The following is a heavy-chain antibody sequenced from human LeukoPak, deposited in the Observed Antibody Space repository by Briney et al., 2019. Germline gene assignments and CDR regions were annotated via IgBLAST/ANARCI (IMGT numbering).Heavy chain of an antibody. V-gene: IGHV3-64*01. J-gene: IGHJ4*02. CDR3: ARGDWLSQH. D-gene: IGHD2-21*01. CDR2: ISSNGGST. CDR1: GFTFSSYA. Sequence: GGSLRLSCAASGFTFSSYAMHWVRQAPGKGLEYVPAISSNGGSTYYANSVKGRFTISRDNSKNTLYLQMGSLRAEDMAVYYCARGDWLSQHWGQGTLVTVSS.